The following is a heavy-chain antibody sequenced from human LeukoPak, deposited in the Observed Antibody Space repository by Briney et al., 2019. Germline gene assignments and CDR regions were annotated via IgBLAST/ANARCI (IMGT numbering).Heavy chain of an antibody. CDR1: GYTFTSHT. CDR2: INAGNGNT. V-gene: IGHV1-3*01. D-gene: IGHD4-17*01. J-gene: IGHJ3*01. CDR3: ARETAVTQNDAFDF. Sequence: ASVKVSCKASGYTFTSHTVHWVRQAPGQRLEWMGWINAGNGNTKYSQKFQGRVTITRDTFAYTAYMELSALKSKDTAIYYCARETAVTQNDAFDFWGQGTMVIVSS.